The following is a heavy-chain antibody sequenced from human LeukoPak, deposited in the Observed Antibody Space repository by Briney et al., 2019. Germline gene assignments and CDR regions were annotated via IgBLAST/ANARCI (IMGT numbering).Heavy chain of an antibody. D-gene: IGHD5-18*01. Sequence: SETLSLTCTVSGGSITSNSYSWGWIRQPPGKGLQWIVTLSHAGTNYYNPSLKSRVTMPVDRSKNQFSLKLTSVTATDTAVYCCARLRGGVQLWGDWGQGTLVTVSS. CDR2: LSHAGTN. J-gene: IGHJ4*02. V-gene: IGHV4-39*01. CDR3: ARLRGGVQLWGD. CDR1: GGSITSNSYS.